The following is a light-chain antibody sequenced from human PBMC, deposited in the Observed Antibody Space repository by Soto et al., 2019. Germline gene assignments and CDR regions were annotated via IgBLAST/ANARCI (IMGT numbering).Light chain of an antibody. CDR1: ESVSSNY. J-gene: IGKJ1*01. Sequence: EIVLTQSPGTLSLSPGETATLSCRASESVSSNYLAWYQQKRGQAPRLLIYGASSRATGIPTRFSGSGSGTDFTLTISRLEPEDFAVYYCQQYDTSPRTFGQGTKVEI. CDR2: GAS. V-gene: IGKV3-20*01. CDR3: QQYDTSPRT.